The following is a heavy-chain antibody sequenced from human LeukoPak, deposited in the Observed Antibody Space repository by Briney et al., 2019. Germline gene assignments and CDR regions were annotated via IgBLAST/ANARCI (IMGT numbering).Heavy chain of an antibody. V-gene: IGHV3-33*01. CDR2: IWYDGRDK. Sequence: GGSLRLSCAASGFTFSDYGMHWVRQAPGKGLEWVAVIWYDGRDKYYADSVKGRFTISRDNSKNTLYLQMNSLRAEDTAVYYCARDHRTTVTVYYFDYWGQGTLVTVSP. CDR1: GFTFSDYG. CDR3: ARDHRTTVTVYYFDY. D-gene: IGHD4-17*01. J-gene: IGHJ4*02.